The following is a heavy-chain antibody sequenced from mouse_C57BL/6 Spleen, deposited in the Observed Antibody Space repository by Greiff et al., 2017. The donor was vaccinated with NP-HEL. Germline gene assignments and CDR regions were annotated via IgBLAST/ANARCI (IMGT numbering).Heavy chain of an antibody. CDR3: ARPWDGAWFAY. D-gene: IGHD4-1*01. J-gene: IGHJ3*01. CDR2: IDPSDSYT. Sequence: PGQGLEWIGEIDPSDSYTNYNQKFKGKSTLTVDKSSSTAYMQLSSLTSEDSAVYYCARPWDGAWFAYWGQGTLVTVSA. V-gene: IGHV1-69*01.